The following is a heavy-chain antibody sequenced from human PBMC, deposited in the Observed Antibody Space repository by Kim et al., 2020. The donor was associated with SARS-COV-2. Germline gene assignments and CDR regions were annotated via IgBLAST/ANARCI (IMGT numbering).Heavy chain of an antibody. Sequence: SVKVSCKASGGTFSSYAISWVRRAPGQGLEWMGGIIPIFGTANYAQKFQGRVTITADESTSTAYMELSSLRSEDTAVYYCASALRDYYYYYGMDVWGQGTTVTVSS. CDR2: IIPIFGTA. CDR3: ASALRDYYYYYGMDV. CDR1: GGTFSSYA. J-gene: IGHJ6*02. D-gene: IGHD2-21*02. V-gene: IGHV1-69*13.